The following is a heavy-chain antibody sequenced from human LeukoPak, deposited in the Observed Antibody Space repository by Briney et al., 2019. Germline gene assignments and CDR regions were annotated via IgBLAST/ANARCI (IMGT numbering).Heavy chain of an antibody. CDR1: GYTFTSYD. D-gene: IGHD3-3*01. V-gene: IGHV1-8*01. J-gene: IGHJ4*02. CDR3: ARAGEYYDFWSGYWDTVGGHFDY. Sequence: ASVKVSCEASGYTFTSYDINWVRQATGQGLEWMGWMNPNSGNTGYAQKFQGRVTMTRNTSISTAYMELSSLRSEDTAVYYCARAGEYYDFWSGYWDTVGGHFDYWGQGTLVTVSS. CDR2: MNPNSGNT.